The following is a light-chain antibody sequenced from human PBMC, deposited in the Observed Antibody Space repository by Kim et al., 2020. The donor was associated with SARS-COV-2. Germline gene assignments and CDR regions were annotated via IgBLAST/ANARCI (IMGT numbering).Light chain of an antibody. J-gene: IGLJ2*01. CDR3: AAWDDSLNGVV. Sequence: ELTQPPSASGTPGQRVTISCSGSSSNIGSNVVNWYQQFPGTAPKLLIYGNGQRPSGVPDRFSGSKSGTSASLAISGLQSEDEADYYCAAWDDSLNGVVFGGGTQLTVL. V-gene: IGLV1-44*01. CDR1: SSNIGSNV. CDR2: GNG.